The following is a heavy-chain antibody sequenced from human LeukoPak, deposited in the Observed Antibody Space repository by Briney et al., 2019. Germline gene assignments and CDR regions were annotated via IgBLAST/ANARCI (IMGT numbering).Heavy chain of an antibody. Sequence: PGGSLRLSCAASGFTFSSYAMSWVRQAPGKGLEWVSAISGSGGSTYYADSVKGRFTISRDNSKNTLYLQMNSLRAEDTAVYYWAKAPPYYDRSGYSFPYFDLWGRGTLVTVSS. V-gene: IGHV3-23*01. D-gene: IGHD3-22*01. CDR3: AKAPPYYDRSGYSFPYFDL. CDR1: GFTFSSYA. J-gene: IGHJ2*01. CDR2: ISGSGGST.